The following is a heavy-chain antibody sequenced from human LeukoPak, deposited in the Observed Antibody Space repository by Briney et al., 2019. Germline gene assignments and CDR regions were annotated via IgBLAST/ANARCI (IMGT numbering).Heavy chain of an antibody. CDR3: VRAEDGYTY. CDR1: GFTFGDYA. Sequence: GGSLRLSCTASGFTFGDYAMSWFRQAPGKGLEWVGRIRKKVNGYTTDYAASVTGRFTISRDDSKNSLFLQLNSLKSEDTAVYYCVRAEDGYTYWGQGTLVTVSS. J-gene: IGHJ4*02. V-gene: IGHV3-72*01. D-gene: IGHD5-24*01. CDR2: IRKKVNGYTT.